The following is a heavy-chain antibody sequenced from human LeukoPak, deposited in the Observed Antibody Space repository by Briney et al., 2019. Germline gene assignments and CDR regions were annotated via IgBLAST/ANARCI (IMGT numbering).Heavy chain of an antibody. CDR3: ARAGRPGIAAAGIGY. CDR2: ISYDGSNK. Sequence: GGSLRLSCAASGFTFSSYAMHWVRQAPGKGLEWVAVISYDGSNKYYADSVKGRFTISRDNSKNTLYLQMNSLRSEDTAVYYCARAGRPGIAAAGIGYWGQGTLVTVSS. D-gene: IGHD6-13*01. V-gene: IGHV3-30-3*01. J-gene: IGHJ4*02. CDR1: GFTFSSYA.